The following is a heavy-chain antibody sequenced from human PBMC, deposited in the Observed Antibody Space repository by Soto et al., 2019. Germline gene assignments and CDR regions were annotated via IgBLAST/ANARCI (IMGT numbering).Heavy chain of an antibody. Sequence: EVQLVESGGGLVKPGGSLRLSCAASGFTFSNAWMSWVRQAPGKGLEWVGRIRSKANSYATAYAASVKGRFTISRDDSKNTAYLQMNSLKTEDTAVYYCSGELLDYYYGMDVWGQGTTVTVSS. CDR1: GFTFSNAW. D-gene: IGHD1-26*01. CDR3: SGELLDYYYGMDV. V-gene: IGHV3-73*01. CDR2: IRSKANSYAT. J-gene: IGHJ6*02.